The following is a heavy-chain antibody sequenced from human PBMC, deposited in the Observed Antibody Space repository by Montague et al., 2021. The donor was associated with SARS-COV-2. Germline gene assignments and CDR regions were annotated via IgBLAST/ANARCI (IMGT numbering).Heavy chain of an antibody. CDR2: IYYSGRX. V-gene: IGHV4-61*05. CDR1: GGSISSTSYY. Sequence: SETLSLTCTVSGGSISSTSYYWGWIRQPPGKGLEWVGYIYYSGRXNYNPSLKSRVTISVHTSKNQFSLTLSSVTAADTAVYYCARGGGSGYRYYFDYWGQGSLVTVSS. CDR3: ARGGGSGYRYYFDY. D-gene: IGHD3-22*01. J-gene: IGHJ4*02.